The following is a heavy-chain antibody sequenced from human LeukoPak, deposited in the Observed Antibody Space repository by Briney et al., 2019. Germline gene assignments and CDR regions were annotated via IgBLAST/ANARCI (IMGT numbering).Heavy chain of an antibody. V-gene: IGHV1-2*02. CDR3: ARGIAAHY. CDR1: GYTFTGYY. CDR2: INPNSCGT. D-gene: IGHD6-13*01. Sequence: ASVKVSCKASGYTFTGYYMHWVRQAPGQGLEWMGWINPNSCGTNYAQQFQGRVTMTRDTSISTAYMELSRLRSDDTAVYYCARGIAAHYWGQGTLVTVSS. J-gene: IGHJ4*02.